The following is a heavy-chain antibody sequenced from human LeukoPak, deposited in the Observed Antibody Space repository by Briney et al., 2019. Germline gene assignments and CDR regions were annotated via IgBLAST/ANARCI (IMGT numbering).Heavy chain of an antibody. CDR3: ATYSSLNRREFQY. Sequence: PGGSLRLSCAASGFSFSSYTMNWVRQAPGKGLEWVAGISDSGSTTSYADSVKGRFTISRDNAKNSLYLQMNSLRAEDTAVYYCATYSSLNRREFQYWGQGTLLTVSS. D-gene: IGHD3-22*01. V-gene: IGHV3-48*04. J-gene: IGHJ1*01. CDR2: ISDSGSTT. CDR1: GFSFSSYT.